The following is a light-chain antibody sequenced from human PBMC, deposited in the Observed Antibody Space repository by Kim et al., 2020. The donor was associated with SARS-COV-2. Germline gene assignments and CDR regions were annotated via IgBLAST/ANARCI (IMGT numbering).Light chain of an antibody. V-gene: IGKV1D-16*01. CDR2: AAS. CDR1: HGISSW. Sequence: ACVGDRVTTTCRAIHGISSWLAWYRHQPEPAPQSLIYAASSLQRGVPSRFRGSGSGTDFTLTISSLQPEDFATYYCQQYNSYPITFGQETRREI. J-gene: IGKJ5*01. CDR3: QQYNSYPIT.